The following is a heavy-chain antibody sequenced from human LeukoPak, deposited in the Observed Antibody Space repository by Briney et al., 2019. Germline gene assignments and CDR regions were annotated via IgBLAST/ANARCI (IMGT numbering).Heavy chain of an antibody. CDR3: ARPITMVRGVQYYFDY. CDR1: GYSFTSYW. J-gene: IGHJ4*02. D-gene: IGHD3-10*01. V-gene: IGHV5-51*01. Sequence: GESLKISCKGSGYSFTSYWIGWVRQMPGKGLECMGIIYPGDSDTRYSPSFQGQVTISADKSISTAYLQWSSLKASDTAMYYCARPITMVRGVQYYFDYWGQGTLVTVSS. CDR2: IYPGDSDT.